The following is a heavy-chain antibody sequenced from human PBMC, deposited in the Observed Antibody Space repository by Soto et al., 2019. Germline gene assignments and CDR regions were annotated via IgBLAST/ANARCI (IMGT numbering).Heavy chain of an antibody. Sequence: PVGSLRLSCGASGFTFSDYDRSWIRQAPGKGLEWVSYISSSGSTIYYADSVKGRFTISRDNAKNSLYLQMNSLRAEDTAVYYCARDRREYSGYPGFDIWGQGTMVTVSS. J-gene: IGHJ3*02. CDR1: GFTFSDYD. CDR2: ISSSGSTI. CDR3: ARDRREYSGYPGFDI. V-gene: IGHV3-11*01. D-gene: IGHD5-12*01.